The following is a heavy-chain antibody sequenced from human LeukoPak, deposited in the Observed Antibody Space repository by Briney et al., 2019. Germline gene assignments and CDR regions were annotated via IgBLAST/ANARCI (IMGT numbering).Heavy chain of an antibody. J-gene: IGHJ4*02. CDR1: GFTFSSYY. CDR2: MKQDGSAI. CDR3: ARLGGNTRVEY. D-gene: IGHD3-3*01. V-gene: IGHV3-7*01. Sequence: GGSLRLSCAASGFTFSSYYMTWVRQAPGKGLEWVANMKQDGSAINYVDSVKGRFTISRDNAKNSLYLQMNSLRAEDTVVYYCARLGGNTRVEYWGQGTLVTVSS.